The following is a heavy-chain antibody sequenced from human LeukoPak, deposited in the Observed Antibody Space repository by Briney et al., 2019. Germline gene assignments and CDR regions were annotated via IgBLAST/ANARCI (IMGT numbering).Heavy chain of an antibody. CDR1: GFTFSSYE. V-gene: IGHV3-48*03. CDR2: ITSGGSTI. CDR3: ATDAGHWFDP. J-gene: IGHJ5*02. Sequence: GGSLRLSCAASGFTFSSYEMNWVRQAPGKGLEWLSYITSGGSTIYYADSVKGRFTISRDNAKNSLYLQMNSLRAGDTAVYYCATDAGHWFDPWGQGTLVTVSS.